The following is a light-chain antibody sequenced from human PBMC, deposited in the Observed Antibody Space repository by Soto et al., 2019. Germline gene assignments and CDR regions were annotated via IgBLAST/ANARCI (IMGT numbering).Light chain of an antibody. J-gene: IGLJ1*01. Sequence: QSVLTQPPSVSGAPGQRVTISCSGSSSNIGAGYDVHWYQQPPGTAPKLIIYEASNRPSGVPDRFSGSKSGNTASLTISGLQAADEVDYYCSLYTSENTYVFGTGTKLTVL. CDR3: SLYTSENTYV. CDR1: SSNIGAGYD. CDR2: EAS. V-gene: IGLV1-40*01.